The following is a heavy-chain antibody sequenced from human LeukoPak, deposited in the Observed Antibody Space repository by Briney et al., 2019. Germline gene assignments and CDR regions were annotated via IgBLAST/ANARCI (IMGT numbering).Heavy chain of an antibody. Sequence: PSETLSLTCAVYGGSFSDSYWSWIRQPPGKGLEWIGEINHSGSTNFKSSLKSRVTISVDTSKNQFSLKLSSVTAADTAVYFCAGGSRYCSSISCYKYYYAMDVWGQGTTVTVSS. CDR3: AGGSRYCSSISCYKYYYAMDV. D-gene: IGHD2-2*02. CDR2: INHSGST. V-gene: IGHV4-34*01. CDR1: GGSFSDSY. J-gene: IGHJ6*02.